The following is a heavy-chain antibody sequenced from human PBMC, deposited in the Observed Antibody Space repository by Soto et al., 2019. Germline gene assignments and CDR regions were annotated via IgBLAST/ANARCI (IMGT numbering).Heavy chain of an antibody. D-gene: IGHD6-13*01. CDR2: IWYDGSNK. J-gene: IGHJ4*02. CDR3: ARSSLIAAAASLDY. V-gene: IGHV3-33*01. CDR1: GFTFSSYG. Sequence: GGSLRLSCAASGFTFSSYGMHWVRQAPGKGLEWVAVIWYDGSNKYYADSVKGRFTISRDNSKNTLYLQMNSLRAEDTAVYYCARSSLIAAAASLDYWGQGTLVTVSS.